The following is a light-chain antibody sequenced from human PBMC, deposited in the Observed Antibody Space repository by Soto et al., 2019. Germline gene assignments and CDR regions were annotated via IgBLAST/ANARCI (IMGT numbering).Light chain of an antibody. Sequence: DIQMTQSPSTLSASVGDRVTITCRASQSITTWVAWYQQKPGKAPKLLIYDASSLESGVPSRFSGSGSGTEFTLTISSLQPDDFATYWCQQYNSYSPLTFGGGTKVEMK. CDR1: QSITTW. CDR2: DAS. V-gene: IGKV1-5*01. J-gene: IGKJ4*01. CDR3: QQYNSYSPLT.